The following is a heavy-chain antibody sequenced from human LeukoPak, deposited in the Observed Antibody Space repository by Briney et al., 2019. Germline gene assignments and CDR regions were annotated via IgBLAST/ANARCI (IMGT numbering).Heavy chain of an antibody. D-gene: IGHD6-19*01. V-gene: IGHV3-23*01. Sequence: PGGSLRLSCAASGFTFSSYAMNWVRQAPVKGLEWVSTISGGGGSTCYADSVKGRFTISRDNSKNTLYLQMNSLRAEDTAVYYCAKESGAVAGKGYNWFDPWGQGTLVTVSS. J-gene: IGHJ5*02. CDR3: AKESGAVAGKGYNWFDP. CDR2: ISGGGGST. CDR1: GFTFSSYA.